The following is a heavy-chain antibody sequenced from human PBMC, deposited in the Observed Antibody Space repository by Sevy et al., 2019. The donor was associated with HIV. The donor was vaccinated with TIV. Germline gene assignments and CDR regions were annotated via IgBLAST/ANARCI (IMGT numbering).Heavy chain of an antibody. CDR2: ISAYNGNT. J-gene: IGHJ5*02. Sequence: ASVKVSCKASGYTFTSYGISWVRQAPGQGLEWMGWISAYNGNTNYAQKLQGRVTMTTDTSTSTAYMELRSLGSDDTAVYYCARVSTVTSRGPFDPWGQGTLVTVSS. CDR1: GYTFTSYG. D-gene: IGHD4-17*01. V-gene: IGHV1-18*04. CDR3: ARVSTVTSRGPFDP.